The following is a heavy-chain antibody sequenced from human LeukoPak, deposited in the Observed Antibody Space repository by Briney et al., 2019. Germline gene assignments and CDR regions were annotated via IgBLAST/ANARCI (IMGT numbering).Heavy chain of an antibody. J-gene: IGHJ4*02. D-gene: IGHD6-13*01. CDR1: GYSFTSYW. Sequence: GESLKISCKGSGYSFTSYWIGWVRQMPGKGLEWMGIIYPGDSDTRYSPSFQGQVTISANKSISTAYLQWSSLKVSDTAMYYCARHWKYSSSWVADYWGQGTLVTVSS. V-gene: IGHV5-51*01. CDR2: IYPGDSDT. CDR3: ARHWKYSSSWVADY.